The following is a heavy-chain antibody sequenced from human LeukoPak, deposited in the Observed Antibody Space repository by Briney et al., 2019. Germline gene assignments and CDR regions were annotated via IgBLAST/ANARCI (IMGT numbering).Heavy chain of an antibody. V-gene: IGHV4-34*01. D-gene: IGHD3-22*01. CDR2: INHSGST. J-gene: IGHJ4*02. CDR1: GGSFSGYY. CDR3: ARGTDYYDSSRYLDY. Sequence: SSETLSLTCAVYGGSFSGYYWSWIRQPPGKGLEWIGEINHSGSTNYNPSLKSRVTISVDTSKNQFSLKLSSVTAADTAVYYCARGTDYYDSSRYLDYWGQGTLVTVSS.